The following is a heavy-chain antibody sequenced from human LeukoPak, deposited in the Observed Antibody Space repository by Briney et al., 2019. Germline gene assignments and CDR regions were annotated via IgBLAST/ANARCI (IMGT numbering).Heavy chain of an antibody. CDR1: GFTFSSYA. J-gene: IGHJ4*02. CDR2: ISGSGGST. Sequence: GGSLRLSCAASGFTFSSYAMSWVRQAPGKGLEWVSAISGSGGSTYYADSVKGRFTISRDNSKNTLYLQMNSLRAEDTAVYYCAKDRQYGFWSGYIYFDYWGQGTLVTVSS. V-gene: IGHV3-23*01. D-gene: IGHD3-3*01. CDR3: AKDRQYGFWSGYIYFDY.